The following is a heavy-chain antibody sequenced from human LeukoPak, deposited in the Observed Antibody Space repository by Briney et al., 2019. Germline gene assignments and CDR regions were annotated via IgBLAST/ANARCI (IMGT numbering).Heavy chain of an antibody. CDR2: IIPIFGTA. D-gene: IGHD2-2*01. V-gene: IGHV1-69*13. Sequence: SVKVSRKASGGTFSSYAISWVRQAPGQGLEWMGGIIPIFGTANYAQKFQGRVTITADESTSTAYMELSSLRSEDTAVYYCARGYCSSTSCYPPDYWGQGTLVTVSS. J-gene: IGHJ4*02. CDR3: ARGYCSSTSCYPPDY. CDR1: GGTFSSYA.